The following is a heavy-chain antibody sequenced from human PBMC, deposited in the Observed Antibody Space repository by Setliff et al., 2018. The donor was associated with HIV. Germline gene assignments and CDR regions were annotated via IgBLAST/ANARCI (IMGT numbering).Heavy chain of an antibody. J-gene: IGHJ6*04. V-gene: IGHV1-69*01. CDR3: ARGKGVGGVIITGGLDV. CDR2: IIPIFGTT. Sequence: KASGGTFSSYTISWVRQAPGQGLEWMGGIIPIFGTTNYAQKFQGRVTITADESTSTAYMELSSLRSEDTAVYYCARGKGVGGVIITGGLDVWGKGTTVTVSS. D-gene: IGHD3-10*01. CDR1: GGTFSSYT.